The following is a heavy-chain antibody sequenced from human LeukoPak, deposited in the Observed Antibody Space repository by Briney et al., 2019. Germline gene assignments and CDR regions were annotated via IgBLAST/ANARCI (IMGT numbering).Heavy chain of an antibody. CDR2: IYTSGST. D-gene: IGHD6-19*01. CDR1: GGSISSYY. V-gene: IGHV4-4*07. J-gene: IGHJ4*02. CDR3: ARDGRDSSGWYVDY. Sequence: KTSETLSLTCTVSGGSISSYYWSWIRQPAGKGLEWIGRIYTSGSTNYNPSLKSRVTMSVDTSKNQFSLKLSSVTAADTAVYYCARDGRDSSGWYVDYWGQGTLVTVSS.